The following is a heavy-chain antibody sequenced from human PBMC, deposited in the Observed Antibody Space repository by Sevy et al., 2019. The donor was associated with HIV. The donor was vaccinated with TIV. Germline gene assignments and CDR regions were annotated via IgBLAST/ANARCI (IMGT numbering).Heavy chain of an antibody. CDR3: ARGVMVKDAFDI. Sequence: SESLSLTCTVSGGSISSYYWSWIRQPPGKGLEWIEYIYYSGSTNYNPSLKSRVTISVDTSKNQFSLKLSSVTAADTAVYYCARGVMVKDAFDIWGQGTMVTVSS. CDR2: IYYSGST. V-gene: IGHV4-59*13. D-gene: IGHD2-21*01. J-gene: IGHJ3*02. CDR1: GGSISSYY.